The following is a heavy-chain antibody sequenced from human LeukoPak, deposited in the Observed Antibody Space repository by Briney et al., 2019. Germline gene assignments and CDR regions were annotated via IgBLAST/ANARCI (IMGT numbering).Heavy chain of an antibody. CDR2: IYYSGST. CDR1: GGSISSGGYY. J-gene: IGHJ5*02. CDR3: ARVLVVVVAATREYWFDP. D-gene: IGHD2-15*01. Sequence: SQTLSLTCTVSGGSISSGGYYWSWIRQHPGKGLEWIGYIYYSGSTYYNPSLKSRVTISVDTSKNQFSLKLSSVTAADTAVYYCARVLVVVVAATREYWFDPWGQGTLVTVSS. V-gene: IGHV4-31*03.